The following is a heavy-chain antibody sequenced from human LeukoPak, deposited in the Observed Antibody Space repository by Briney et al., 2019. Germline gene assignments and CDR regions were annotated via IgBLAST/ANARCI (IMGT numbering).Heavy chain of an antibody. V-gene: IGHV4-39*07. CDR3: ARVSGYDWESFYDY. CDR2: IYYSGST. J-gene: IGHJ4*02. CDR1: GGSISSSSYY. D-gene: IGHD5-12*01. Sequence: NPSETLSLTCTVSGGSISSSSYYWGWIRQPPGKGLEWIGSIYYSGSTYYNPSLKSRVTISVDTSKNQFSLQLSSVTAADTAVYYCARVSGYDWESFYDYWGQGTLVTVSS.